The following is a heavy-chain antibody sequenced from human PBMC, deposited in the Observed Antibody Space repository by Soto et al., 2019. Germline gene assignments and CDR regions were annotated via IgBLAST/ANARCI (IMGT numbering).Heavy chain of an antibody. V-gene: IGHV1-69*01. D-gene: IGHD6-6*01. CDR3: ARDLKDGPVGGSSSLPARYYFDY. Sequence: QVQLVQSGAEVKKPGSSVKVSCKASGGTFSSYAISWVRQAPGQGLEWMGGIIPIFGTANYAQKFQGRVTITADESTSTAYMELSSLRSEDTAVYYCARDLKDGPVGGSSSLPARYYFDYWGQGTLVTVSS. CDR2: IIPIFGTA. CDR1: GGTFSSYA. J-gene: IGHJ4*02.